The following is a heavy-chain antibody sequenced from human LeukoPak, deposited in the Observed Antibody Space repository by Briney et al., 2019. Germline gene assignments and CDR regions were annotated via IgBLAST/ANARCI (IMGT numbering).Heavy chain of an antibody. V-gene: IGHV4-38-2*02. D-gene: IGHD3-22*01. CDR3: ASPRGDDSGGYYTWYFHH. CDR2: SGST. Sequence: SETPSLTCTVSGYSISSGYYWGWIRQPPGKGLEWIGSGSTYYNPSLKSRVTISVDTSKNQFSLKLSSVTAADTAVYFCASPRGDDSGGYYTWYFHHWGQGTLVTVPS. J-gene: IGHJ1*01. CDR1: GYSISSGYY.